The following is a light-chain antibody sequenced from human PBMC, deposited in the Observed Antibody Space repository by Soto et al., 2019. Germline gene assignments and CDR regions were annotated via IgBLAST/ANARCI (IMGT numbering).Light chain of an antibody. CDR1: LSLSSS. V-gene: IGKV3-15*01. Sequence: IVLTQSPATLSLSPWERATLSCRASLSLSSSLAWYQHKPGQAPRLLISGASTGATGIPARFSGSGSGTEFTLTISSLQSEDCAIYYCQQYHTWPITFGGGTKVDIK. J-gene: IGKJ4*01. CDR2: GAS. CDR3: QQYHTWPIT.